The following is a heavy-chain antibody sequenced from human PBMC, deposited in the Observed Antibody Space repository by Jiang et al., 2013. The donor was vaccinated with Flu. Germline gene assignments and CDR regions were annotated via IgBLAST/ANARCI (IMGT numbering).Heavy chain of an antibody. D-gene: IGHD3-22*01. Sequence: LLKPSETLSLTCAVYGGSFSGYYWSWIRQPPGKGLEWIGEIDHSGSTNYNPSLKSRVTISVDTSKNQFSLKLSSVTAADTAVYYCASDLYYDSSGHYPFDYWGQG. CDR1: GGSFSGYY. CDR3: ASDLYYDSSGHYPFDY. J-gene: IGHJ4*02. V-gene: IGHV4-34*01. CDR2: IDHSGST.